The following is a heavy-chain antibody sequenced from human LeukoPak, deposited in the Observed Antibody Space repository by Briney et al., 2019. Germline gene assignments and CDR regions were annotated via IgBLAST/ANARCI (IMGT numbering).Heavy chain of an antibody. CDR2: ISSSSSYI. CDR1: GFTFSSYS. Sequence: PGGSLRLSCAASGFTFSSYSMNWVRQAPGKGLEWVSSISSSSSYIYYADSVKGRFTISRDNAKNSLYLQMNSLRAEDTAVYYCARQSITMIVAPPDYWGQGTLVTVSS. CDR3: ARQSITMIVAPPDY. V-gene: IGHV3-21*01. D-gene: IGHD3-22*01. J-gene: IGHJ4*02.